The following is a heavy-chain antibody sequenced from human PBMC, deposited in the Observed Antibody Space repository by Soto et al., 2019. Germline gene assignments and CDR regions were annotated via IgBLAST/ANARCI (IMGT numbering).Heavy chain of an antibody. J-gene: IGHJ4*02. CDR1: GGTFSSYA. CDR2: IIPIFGTA. Sequence: GASVKVSCKASGGTFSSYATSWVRQAPGQGLEWMGGIIPIFGTANYAQKFQGRVTITADESTSTAYMELSSLRSEDTAVYYCARDRLQYYYDSSGYYRPEWFDYWGQGTLVTVSS. CDR3: ARDRLQYYYDSSGYYRPEWFDY. V-gene: IGHV1-69*13. D-gene: IGHD3-22*01.